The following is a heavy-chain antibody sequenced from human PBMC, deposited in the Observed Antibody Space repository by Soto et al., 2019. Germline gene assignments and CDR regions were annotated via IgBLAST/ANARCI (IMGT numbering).Heavy chain of an antibody. Sequence: SETLSLTCAVYGGSFSGYYWSWIRQPPGKGLEWIGEINHSGSTNYNPSLKSRVTISVDTSKNQFSLKLSSVTAADTAVYYCARGPGRGTPPYSSSWYGKFGYYYMDVWGKGTTVTVSS. J-gene: IGHJ6*03. V-gene: IGHV4-34*01. CDR2: INHSGST. D-gene: IGHD6-13*01. CDR1: GGSFSGYY. CDR3: ARGPGRGTPPYSSSWYGKFGYYYMDV.